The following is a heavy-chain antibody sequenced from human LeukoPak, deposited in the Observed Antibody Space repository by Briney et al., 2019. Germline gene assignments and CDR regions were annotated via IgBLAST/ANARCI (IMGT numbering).Heavy chain of an antibody. V-gene: IGHV1-18*01. Sequence: GASVKVSCKASGYTFTSYGISWVRQAPGQGDEWMGWISAYNGNTNYAQKLQGRVTTTTDTSTSTAYMELRSLRSDDTAVYYCARGYHYVWGSYGHSRYYFDYWGQGTLVTVSS. D-gene: IGHD3-16*02. CDR1: GYTFTSYG. CDR2: ISAYNGNT. J-gene: IGHJ4*02. CDR3: ARGYHYVWGSYGHSRYYFDY.